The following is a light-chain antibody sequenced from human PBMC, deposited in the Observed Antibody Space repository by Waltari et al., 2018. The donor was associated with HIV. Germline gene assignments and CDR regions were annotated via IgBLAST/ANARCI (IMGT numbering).Light chain of an antibody. Sequence: QYVLTQPPSASGTPGQRVTISCSVITSNIGYNSFSWYHEFPGTAPKLLIYRNDQRPSGVPDRCSGSKSGTSAFLAITGLRSEDEADYYCATWDDGLSGRRVFGGGTKLTVL. J-gene: IGLJ3*02. V-gene: IGLV1-47*01. CDR3: ATWDDGLSGRRV. CDR1: TSNIGYNS. CDR2: RND.